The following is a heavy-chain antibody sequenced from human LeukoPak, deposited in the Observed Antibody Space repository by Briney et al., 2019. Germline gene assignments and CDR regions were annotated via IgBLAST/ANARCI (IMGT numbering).Heavy chain of an antibody. J-gene: IGHJ4*02. Sequence: SGTLSLTCAVSGGSISSSNWWSWVRQPPGKGLEWIGEIYHSGSTNYKPSLKSRVTISVDKSKNQFSLKLSSVTAADTAVYYCARDRLERRGGYYFDYWGQGTLVTVSS. CDR2: IYHSGST. CDR3: ARDRLERRGGYYFDY. D-gene: IGHD1-1*01. CDR1: GGSISSSNW. V-gene: IGHV4-4*02.